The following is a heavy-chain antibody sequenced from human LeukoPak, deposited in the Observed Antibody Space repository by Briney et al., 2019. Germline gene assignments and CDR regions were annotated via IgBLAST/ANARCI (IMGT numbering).Heavy chain of an antibody. CDR1: GGSFSGYY. CDR2: IWPSGST. J-gene: IGHJ4*02. D-gene: IGHD2-2*01. CDR3: ARKGPEHLPTYFDH. V-gene: IGHV4-34*01. Sequence: RTSETLSLPCAGYGGSFSGYYWSWIRQSPGQGLEGIGYIWPSGSTNYNPSLSGRLAISLDKSRNHFTLMVTAVTAADTAFYYCARKGPEHLPTYFDHSGRGILVTVS.